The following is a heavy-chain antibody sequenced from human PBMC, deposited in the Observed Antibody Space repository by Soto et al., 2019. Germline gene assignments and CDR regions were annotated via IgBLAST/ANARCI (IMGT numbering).Heavy chain of an antibody. CDR1: GLTFRNYG. J-gene: IGHJ4*02. CDR3: VSLRQDGSGWYYCDY. D-gene: IGHD6-19*01. V-gene: IGHV3-30*03. CDR2: ISYDGSNK. Sequence: QVQLVESGGGVVQPGRSLRLSCAASGLTFRNYGMHWVRQAPGKGLEWVAVISYDGSNKYYADSVKGRFTISRDNSKNTLYLQMTSLRVEDTSVYYCVSLRQDGSGWYYCDYWGQGTLVTVSS.